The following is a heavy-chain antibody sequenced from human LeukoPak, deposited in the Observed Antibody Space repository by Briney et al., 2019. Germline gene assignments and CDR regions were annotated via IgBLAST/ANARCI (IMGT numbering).Heavy chain of an antibody. J-gene: IGHJ4*02. Sequence: GGSLRLSCAASGFTLSTYWISWVRQAPGKGLEWVANIKGDGSEKYYVDSVKGRLTISRDNAKNTVYLQMNSLRAEDTAVYYCARAVAAAGSYWGQGTLVTVSS. CDR3: ARAVAAAGSY. CDR2: IKGDGSEK. D-gene: IGHD6-13*01. CDR1: GFTLSTYW. V-gene: IGHV3-7*04.